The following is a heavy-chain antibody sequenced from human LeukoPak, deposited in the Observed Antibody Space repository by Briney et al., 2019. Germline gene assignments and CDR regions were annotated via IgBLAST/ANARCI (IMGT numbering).Heavy chain of an antibody. D-gene: IGHD2-15*01. CDR2: ISAYNANT. CDR1: GYTFTSYG. Sequence: ASVKVSCKASGYTFTSYGFSWVRQAPGQGLEWVGCISAYNANTKYAQNLQGRVTMTTDTSTSTAYMELRSLRSDDTAVYYCATSPGYCSGGSCYCGYWGQGTLVTVFS. J-gene: IGHJ4*02. CDR3: ATSPGYCSGGSCYCGY. V-gene: IGHV1-18*01.